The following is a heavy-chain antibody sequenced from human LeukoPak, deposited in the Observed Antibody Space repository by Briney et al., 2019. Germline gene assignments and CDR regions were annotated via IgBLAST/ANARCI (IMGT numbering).Heavy chain of an antibody. J-gene: IGHJ4*02. CDR1: GGSISSYY. Sequence: SETLSLTCTVSGGSISSYYWSWIRQPPGKGLEWIGYIYYSGSTNYNPSLKSRVTISVDTSKNQFSLKLSSVTAADTAVYYCARLSPDYGDSGDIDYWGQGTLVTVSS. V-gene: IGHV4-59*08. CDR3: ARLSPDYGDSGDIDY. D-gene: IGHD4-17*01. CDR2: IYYSGST.